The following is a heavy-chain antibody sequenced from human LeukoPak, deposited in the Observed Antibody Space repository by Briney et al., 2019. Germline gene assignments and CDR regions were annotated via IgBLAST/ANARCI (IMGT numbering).Heavy chain of an antibody. J-gene: IGHJ3*02. CDR2: ISYDGSNK. CDR3: ARSLPTGDYGDMGNDAFDI. D-gene: IGHD4-17*01. Sequence: GGSLRLSCAASGFTFSSYAMHWVRQAPGKGLEWVAVISYDGSNKYYADSVKGRFTISRDNSKNTLYLQMNSLRAEDTAVYYCARSLPTGDYGDMGNDAFDIWGQGTMVTVSS. CDR1: GFTFSSYA. V-gene: IGHV3-30*04.